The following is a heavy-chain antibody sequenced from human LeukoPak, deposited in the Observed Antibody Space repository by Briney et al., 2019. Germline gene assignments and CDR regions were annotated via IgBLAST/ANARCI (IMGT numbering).Heavy chain of an antibody. CDR1: GFTFSSYW. V-gene: IGHV3-7*01. D-gene: IGHD6-13*01. CDR3: ARVGQQLPKGDFDY. J-gene: IGHJ4*02. CDR2: IKQDGSEK. Sequence: GGSLRLSCAASGFTFSSYWMSWVRQAPGKGLEWVANIKQDGSEKYYVDSVKGQFTISRDNAKNSLYLQMNSLRAEDTAVYYCARVGQQLPKGDFDYWGQGTLVTVSS.